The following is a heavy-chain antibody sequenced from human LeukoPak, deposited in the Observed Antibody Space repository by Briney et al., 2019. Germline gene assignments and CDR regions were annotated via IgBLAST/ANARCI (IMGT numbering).Heavy chain of an antibody. V-gene: IGHV3-21*01. J-gene: IGHJ4*02. Sequence: NPGGSLRLSCVASRFTFTRYWMHWVRQVPGKGLEWVSSISSSSSYIYYADSVKGRFTISRDNAKNSLYLQMNSLRAEDTAVYYCARDRLSSSWSVQDYWGQGTLVTVSS. D-gene: IGHD6-13*01. CDR1: RFTFTRYW. CDR3: ARDRLSSSWSVQDY. CDR2: ISSSSSYI.